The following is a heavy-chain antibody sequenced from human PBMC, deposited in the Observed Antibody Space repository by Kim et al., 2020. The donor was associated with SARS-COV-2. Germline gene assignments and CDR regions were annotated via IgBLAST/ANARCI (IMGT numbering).Heavy chain of an antibody. D-gene: IGHD3-3*01. CDR3: AREGERLVSASKVQCQYYM. J-gene: IGHJ6*03. CDR1: GYTFSGYY. Sequence: ASVKVSCKASGYTFSGYYVHWVREAPGRGLEWMGLINPSGGGTRSAQMFQGRVTMTRDTSIRTVYMELSSLRSEDTAVYYCAREGERLVSASKVQCQYYM. V-gene: IGHV1-2*06. CDR2: INPSGGGT.